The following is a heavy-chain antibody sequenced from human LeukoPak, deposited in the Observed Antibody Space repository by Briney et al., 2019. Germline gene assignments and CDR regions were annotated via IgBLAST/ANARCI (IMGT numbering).Heavy chain of an antibody. CDR1: GFTFSDYY. V-gene: IGHV3-11*03. Sequence: PVGSLRLSCAASGFTFSDYYMSWIRQAPGKGLEWVSYISSSSRYTNYADSVKGRFTISRDNAKNSLYLQMNSLRAEDTAVYYCARLSVGRDYFDYWGQGTLVTVSS. CDR2: ISSSSRYT. CDR3: ARLSVGRDYFDY. J-gene: IGHJ4*02. D-gene: IGHD1-14*01.